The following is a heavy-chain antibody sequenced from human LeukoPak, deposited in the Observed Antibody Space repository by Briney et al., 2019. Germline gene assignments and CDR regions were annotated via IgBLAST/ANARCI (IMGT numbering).Heavy chain of an antibody. Sequence: SETLSLTCTVSGGSISSYYWSWIRQPPGKGLEWIGYIYYSGSTNYNPSLKSRVTISVDTSKNQFSLKLRSVTAADTAVYYCARLTMVRGVTTLDYWGQGTLVTVSS. J-gene: IGHJ4*02. CDR1: GGSISSYY. CDR3: ARLTMVRGVTTLDY. V-gene: IGHV4-59*08. D-gene: IGHD3-10*01. CDR2: IYYSGST.